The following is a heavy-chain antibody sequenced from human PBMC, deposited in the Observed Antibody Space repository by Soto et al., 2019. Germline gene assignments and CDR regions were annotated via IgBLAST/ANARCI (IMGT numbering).Heavy chain of an antibody. CDR3: ARGGTAGGAAALYYYYGMDV. V-gene: IGHV3-11*01. J-gene: IGHJ6*02. D-gene: IGHD6-13*01. Sequence: GGSLRFSCAASGFTFSDYYMSWIRQAPGKGLEWVSYISSSGSTIYYADSVKGRFTISRDNAKNSLYLQMNSLRAEDTAVYYCARGGTAGGAAALYYYYGMDVWGQGTTVTVSS. CDR1: GFTFSDYY. CDR2: ISSSGSTI.